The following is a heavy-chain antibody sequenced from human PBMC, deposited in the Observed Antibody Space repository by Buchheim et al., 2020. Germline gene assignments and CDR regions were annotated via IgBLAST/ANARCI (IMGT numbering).Heavy chain of an antibody. D-gene: IGHD3-9*01. CDR1: GFTFSTSW. CDR3: ARAAYYRFDY. J-gene: IGHJ4*01. CDR2: MNGDGSTI. Sequence: EVQLAESGGVLVQTGGSLRLSCAASGFTFSTSWMHWVRQAPGKGLVWVSRMNGDGSTIDYAVSVRGRFTVSRDNAANTMFLQMNSLRAEDTAVYYCARAAYYRFDYWGHGT. V-gene: IGHV3-74*01.